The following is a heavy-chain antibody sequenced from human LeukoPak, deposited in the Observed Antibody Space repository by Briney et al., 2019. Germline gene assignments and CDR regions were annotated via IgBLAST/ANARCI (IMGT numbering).Heavy chain of an antibody. CDR2: INPNSGDT. V-gene: IGHV1-2*02. CDR3: AKSSHRDVAEYFQH. J-gene: IGHJ1*01. Sequence: GASVKVSCMASGYTFTGYFIHWVRQAPGRGLEWMGWINPNSGDTEFAQTFQGRVTMTRDTSINTVYIEVSSLRSDDTAVYYCAKSSHRDVAEYFQHWGQGTLVTVSS. CDR1: GYTFTGYF. D-gene: IGHD3-10*01.